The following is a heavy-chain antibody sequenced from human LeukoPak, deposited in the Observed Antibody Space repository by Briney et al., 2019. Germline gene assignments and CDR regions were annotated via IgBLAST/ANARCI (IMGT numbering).Heavy chain of an antibody. CDR3: ASYPGYYDSSGYYSTDYFDY. CDR1: GYSISSGYY. J-gene: IGHJ4*02. Sequence: SETLSLTCAVSGYSISSGYYWGWIRQPPGKGLEWIGSIYHSGSTYYNPSLKSRVTISVDTSKNQFSLKLSSVTAADTAVYYCASYPGYYDSSGYYSTDYFDYWGRGTLVTVSS. CDR2: IYHSGST. V-gene: IGHV4-38-2*01. D-gene: IGHD3-22*01.